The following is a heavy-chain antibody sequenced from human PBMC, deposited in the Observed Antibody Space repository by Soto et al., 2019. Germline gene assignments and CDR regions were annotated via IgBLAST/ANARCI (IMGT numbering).Heavy chain of an antibody. CDR3: AREAVYGDSATYYFDY. J-gene: IGHJ4*02. CDR2: IYYSGST. Sequence: ETLSLTCTVSGGSVSSGSYYWSWIRQPPGKGLEWIGYIYYSGSTNYNPSLKSRVTISVDTSKNQFSLKLSSVTAADTAVYYCAREAVYGDSATYYFDYWGQGTLVTVSS. V-gene: IGHV4-61*01. CDR1: GGSVSSGSYY. D-gene: IGHD4-17*01.